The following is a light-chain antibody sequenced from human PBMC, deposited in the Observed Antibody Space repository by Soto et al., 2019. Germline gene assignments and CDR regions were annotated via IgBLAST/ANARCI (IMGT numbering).Light chain of an antibody. CDR3: QQFNGFPGT. CDR1: QDISSA. J-gene: IGKJ2*01. Sequence: AIQLTPAPSSLSASVGDRVTISCRTRQDISSALAWYQQRPGQPPKLLLSDASSLESRIPSRFSGSGSATGCTLTISSLQPEDFATYDCQQFNGFPGTFGQGTTLEIK. CDR2: DAS. V-gene: IGKV1-13*02.